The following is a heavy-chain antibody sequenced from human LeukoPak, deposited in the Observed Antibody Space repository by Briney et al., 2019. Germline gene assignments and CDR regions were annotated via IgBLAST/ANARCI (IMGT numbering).Heavy chain of an antibody. CDR1: GGSISSGGYY. D-gene: IGHD2-2*02. Sequence: SETLSLTCTVSGGSISSGGYYWSWIRQHPGKGLEWIGYIYYSGSTYYNPSLKSRVTISVDTSKNQFSLKLSSVTAADTAVYYCARDSYCSSTSCYRGGLDPWGQGTLVAVSS. J-gene: IGHJ5*02. CDR2: IYYSGST. V-gene: IGHV4-31*03. CDR3: ARDSYCSSTSCYRGGLDP.